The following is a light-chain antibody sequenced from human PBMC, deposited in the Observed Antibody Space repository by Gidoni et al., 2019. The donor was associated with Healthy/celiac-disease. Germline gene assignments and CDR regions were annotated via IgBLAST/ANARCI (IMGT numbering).Light chain of an antibody. Sequence: EIVLTQSPGTLSLSPGERPTLSCRASQSVSSSYLAWYQQKPGQAPRLLLYGASSRATGIPDSFSGSGSGTDFTLTISRLEPEDFAVYYCQQYGSSPAITFGQGTRLEIK. CDR2: GAS. V-gene: IGKV3-20*01. J-gene: IGKJ5*01. CDR1: QSVSSSY. CDR3: QQYGSSPAIT.